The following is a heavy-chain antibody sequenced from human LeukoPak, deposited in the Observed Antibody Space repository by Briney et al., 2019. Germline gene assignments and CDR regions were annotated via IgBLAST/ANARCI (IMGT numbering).Heavy chain of an antibody. Sequence: GGSLRLSCAASGFTFSSSWMHWVRQVPGKGLVWVSLINPDGSTTAYADSVKARFTISRDNAKNTLYLQMNSLGAEDTALYYCASILAVVTPTWGQGTLVTVSS. CDR1: GFTFSSSW. CDR2: INPDGSTT. J-gene: IGHJ5*02. D-gene: IGHD2-21*02. V-gene: IGHV3-74*01. CDR3: ASILAVVTPT.